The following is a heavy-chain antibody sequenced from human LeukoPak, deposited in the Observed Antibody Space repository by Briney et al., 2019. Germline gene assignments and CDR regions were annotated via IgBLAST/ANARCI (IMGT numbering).Heavy chain of an antibody. Sequence: ASVKVSCKASGYTFTSYGISWVRQAPGQGLEWMGWISAHNGNTNYAQKLQGRVTMTTDTSTSTAYMELRSLRSDDTAVYYCARDHNNGDYSDYWGQGTLVTVSS. J-gene: IGHJ4*02. CDR1: GYTFTSYG. V-gene: IGHV1-18*01. CDR2: ISAHNGNT. CDR3: ARDHNNGDYSDY. D-gene: IGHD1/OR15-1a*01.